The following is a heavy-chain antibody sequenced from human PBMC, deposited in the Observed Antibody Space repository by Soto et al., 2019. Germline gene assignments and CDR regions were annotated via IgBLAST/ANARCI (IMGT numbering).Heavy chain of an antibody. CDR1: GGSFSGYY. D-gene: IGHD2-15*01. J-gene: IGHJ6*02. Sequence: WEPLSLTCAVYGGSFSGYYWSWIRPPPGKGLEWIGEINHSGSTNYNPSLKSRVTISVDTSKNQFSLKLSSVTAADTAVYYCARGVVVVVAATPYYYYYYGMDVWGQGTTVTVAS. V-gene: IGHV4-34*01. CDR2: INHSGST. CDR3: ARGVVVVVAATPYYYYYYGMDV.